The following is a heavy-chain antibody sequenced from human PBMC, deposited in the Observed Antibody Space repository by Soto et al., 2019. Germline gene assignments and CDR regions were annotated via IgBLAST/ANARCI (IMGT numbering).Heavy chain of an antibody. V-gene: IGHV3-23*01. CDR3: AKDRREAAVLAASLLKFDR. D-gene: IGHD3-3*02. Sequence: GGSLRLSCAASGFTFSSYSMSWVRQAPGKGLEWVSGFRSGGDDDTTYYADSVRGRFTISRDNSKNTLYLQMNNLRAEDTAVYYCAKDRREAAVLAASLLKFDRWGQGTLVTVSS. J-gene: IGHJ4*02. CDR1: GFTFSSYS. CDR2: FRSGGDDDTT.